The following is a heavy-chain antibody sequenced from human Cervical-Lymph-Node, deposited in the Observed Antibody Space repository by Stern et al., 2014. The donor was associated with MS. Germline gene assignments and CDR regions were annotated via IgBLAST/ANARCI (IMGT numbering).Heavy chain of an antibody. Sequence: QLQLQESGPGLVKPSATVSLTCHVSGGSMSSKYWNWIRQPPGKGLEWIGYIYSDGSTNYNPSLKSRVIISLDTSTNQFSLSLTSVTAADTAVYYCARVTGRGTRQNWFDSWGQGTLVTVSS. D-gene: IGHD1-26*01. J-gene: IGHJ5*01. CDR2: IYSDGST. CDR1: GGSMSSKY. V-gene: IGHV4-59*01. CDR3: ARVTGRGTRQNWFDS.